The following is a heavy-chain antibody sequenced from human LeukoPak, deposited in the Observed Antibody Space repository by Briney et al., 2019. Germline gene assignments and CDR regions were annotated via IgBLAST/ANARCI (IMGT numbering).Heavy chain of an antibody. J-gene: IGHJ4*02. CDR1: GGTFSSYA. CDR2: IIPIFGTA. V-gene: IGHV1-69*13. Sequence: VASVKVSCKASGGTFSSYAISWVRQAPGQGLEWMGGIIPIFGTANYAQKFQGRVTITADESTSTAYMELSSLRSEDTAVYYCARGNPPTRLYDYWGQGTLVTVSS. CDR3: ARGNPPTRLYDY. D-gene: IGHD1-14*01.